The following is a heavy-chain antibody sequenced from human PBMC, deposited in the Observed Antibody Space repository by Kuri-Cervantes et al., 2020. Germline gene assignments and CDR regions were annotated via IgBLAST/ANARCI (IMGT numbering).Heavy chain of an antibody. CDR1: GGTFSSYA. CDR3: ARPGYSSSWHVFDY. D-gene: IGHD6-13*01. J-gene: IGHJ4*02. CDR2: IIPIFGTA. Sequence: SVKVSCKASGGTFSSYAISWVRQAPGQGLEWMGGIIPIFGTANYAQKFQGRVTITTDESTITSYMELSSLRSEDTAVYYCARPGYSSSWHVFDYWGQGTLVTVSS. V-gene: IGHV1-69*05.